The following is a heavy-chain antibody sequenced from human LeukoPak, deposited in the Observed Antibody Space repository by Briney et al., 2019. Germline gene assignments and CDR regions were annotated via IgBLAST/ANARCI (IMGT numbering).Heavy chain of an antibody. CDR2: INPNSGAT. D-gene: IGHD6-6*01. Sequence: ASVKVSCKAAGQTFISYYIHWVRQAPGQGLEWMGWINPNSGATNYAQKFQGRVTMTRDTSMSTAYMELSRLRSDDTAVYYCARADEYRSEYYFDYWGQGTLVTVSS. CDR1: GQTFISYY. J-gene: IGHJ4*02. V-gene: IGHV1-2*02. CDR3: ARADEYRSEYYFDY.